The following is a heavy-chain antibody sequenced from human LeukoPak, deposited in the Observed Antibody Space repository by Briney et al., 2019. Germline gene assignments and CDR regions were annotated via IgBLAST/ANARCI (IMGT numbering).Heavy chain of an antibody. CDR1: GFTFDDYA. Sequence: GGSLRLSCAASGFTFDDYAMHWVRQAPGKGLEWVSLISGDGGSTYYADSVKGRFTISRDNSKNSLYLQMNSLRTEDTALYYCAKDIEEYCSGGSCYSPYYYGMDVWGQGTTVTVS. CDR2: ISGDGGST. J-gene: IGHJ6*02. V-gene: IGHV3-43*02. D-gene: IGHD2-15*01. CDR3: AKDIEEYCSGGSCYSPYYYGMDV.